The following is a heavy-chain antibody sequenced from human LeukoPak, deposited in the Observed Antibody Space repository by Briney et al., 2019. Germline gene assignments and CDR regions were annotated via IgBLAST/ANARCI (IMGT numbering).Heavy chain of an antibody. CDR2: ISGSGGST. D-gene: IGHD3-10*02. CDR1: GFTFSSYA. Sequence: GGSLRLSCAASGFTFSSYAMTWVRQAPGKGLEWVSSISGSGGSTYYADSVKGRFTISRDNSKNTLYLQMNSLRAEDTAVYYCAELGITMIGGVWGKGTTVTISS. CDR3: AELGITMIGGV. J-gene: IGHJ6*04. V-gene: IGHV3-23*01.